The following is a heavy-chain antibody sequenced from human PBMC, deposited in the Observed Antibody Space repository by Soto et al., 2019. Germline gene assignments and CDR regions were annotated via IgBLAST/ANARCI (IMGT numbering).Heavy chain of an antibody. CDR2: ISGSGGST. D-gene: IGHD3-16*02. J-gene: IGHJ4*02. V-gene: IGHV3-23*01. Sequence: EVQLLESGGGLVQPGGSLRLSCAASGFTFSSYAMSWVRQAPGQGLEWVSAISGSGGSTYYADSLKGRFTVSRDNSKNTLYLQMNSLRAEDTAVYYCAKLVDYIWGSYRPFDYWGQGTLVTVSS. CDR3: AKLVDYIWGSYRPFDY. CDR1: GFTFSSYA.